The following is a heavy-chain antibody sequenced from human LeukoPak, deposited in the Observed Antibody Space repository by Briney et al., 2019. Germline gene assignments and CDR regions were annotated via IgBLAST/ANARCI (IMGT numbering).Heavy chain of an antibody. CDR1: GFTFDDYA. J-gene: IGHJ4*02. CDR2: ITWNSGSI. V-gene: IGHV3-9*01. Sequence: GGSLRLSCAASGFTFDDYAMHWVRQVPGKGLEWVSGITWNSGSIDYADSVKGRFTISRDNAKNSLYLQMNSLRAEDTALYYCGKDMYSSSWNFFDFWGRGTLVTVSS. CDR3: GKDMYSSSWNFFDF. D-gene: IGHD6-13*01.